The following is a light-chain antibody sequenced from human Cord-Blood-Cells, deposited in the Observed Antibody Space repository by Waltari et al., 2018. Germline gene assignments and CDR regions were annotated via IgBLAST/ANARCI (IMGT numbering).Light chain of an antibody. V-gene: IGKV1-39*01. CDR2: AAS. CDR3: QQRYSTPLT. Sequence: DIQMTQSPSSLSASVGDRVTITCRASQSISSYLNWYQQKPGKAPKLLIYAASSLQSGVPSMFRRRGSGTDFPLTISSLQPEDFATYYCQQRYSTPLTFGGATKVEIK. J-gene: IGKJ4*01. CDR1: QSISSY.